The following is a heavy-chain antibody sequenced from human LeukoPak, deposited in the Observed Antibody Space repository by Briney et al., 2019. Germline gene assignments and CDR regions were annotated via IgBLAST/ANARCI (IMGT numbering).Heavy chain of an antibody. Sequence: ASVKVSCKASGYTFTSCGISWVRQAPGQGLEWMGWISAYNGNTNYAQKLQGRVTMTTDTSTSTAYMELRSLRSDDTAVYYCARGWDYDSSGYYPMGYWGQGTLVTVSS. CDR3: ARGWDYDSSGYYPMGY. J-gene: IGHJ4*02. CDR2: ISAYNGNT. V-gene: IGHV1-18*01. CDR1: GYTFTSCG. D-gene: IGHD3-22*01.